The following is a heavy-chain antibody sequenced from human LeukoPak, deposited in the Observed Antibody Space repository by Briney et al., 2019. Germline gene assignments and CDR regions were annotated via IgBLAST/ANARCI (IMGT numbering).Heavy chain of an antibody. CDR3: AVMTTVAYVDL. CDR1: GRSISSYH. CDR2: IYYSGST. J-gene: IGHJ2*01. V-gene: IGHV4-59*01. D-gene: IGHD4-23*01. Sequence: PSETLSLTCTVPGRSISSYHWSCIRQPPGKGLEWIGYIYYSGSTNYNPSLKSRVTISVDTSKNQFSLKLSSVTAADTAVYYCAVMTTVAYVDLWGRGTLVTVSS.